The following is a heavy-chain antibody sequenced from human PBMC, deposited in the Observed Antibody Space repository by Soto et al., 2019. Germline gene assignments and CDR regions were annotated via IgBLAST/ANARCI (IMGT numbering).Heavy chain of an antibody. V-gene: IGHV6-1*01. CDR3: ARGEQYSGRIFDY. D-gene: IGHD1-26*01. Sequence: QNLSLTCAITGDSVSSNSAGWSWVRQSPSRGLEWLGRTYYRSKWYYEYAVSVRGRITINPDTSKNQYSLQLNSVTPEDTAVYFCARGEQYSGRIFDYWGQGTLVTVSS. CDR2: TYYRSKWYY. J-gene: IGHJ4*01. CDR1: GDSVSSNSAG.